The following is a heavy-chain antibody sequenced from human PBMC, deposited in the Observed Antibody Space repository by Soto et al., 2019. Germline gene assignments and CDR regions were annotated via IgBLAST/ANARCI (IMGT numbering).Heavy chain of an antibody. Sequence: GGSLRLSCAASGFTVSSNYMSWVRQVPGKGLEWVSVIYSGGSTYYADSVKGRFTISRGNSKNTLYLQMNSLRAEDTAVYYCARGPPDYGSGSYYRNYYGMDVWGQGTTVTVSS. V-gene: IGHV3-53*01. J-gene: IGHJ6*02. CDR2: IYSGGST. CDR1: GFTVSSNY. D-gene: IGHD3-10*01. CDR3: ARGPPDYGSGSYYRNYYGMDV.